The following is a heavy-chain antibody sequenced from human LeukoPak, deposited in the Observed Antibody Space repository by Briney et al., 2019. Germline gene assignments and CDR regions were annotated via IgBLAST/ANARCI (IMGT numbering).Heavy chain of an antibody. CDR1: GFAFGTYA. CDR3: ARDPYNTILYRLAH. D-gene: IGHD3-10*01. V-gene: IGHV3-23*01. CDR2: ISADGQVT. Sequence: PGRSLRLSRAVSGFAFGTYATGSVRQPPGMCLEWVSSISADGQVTYYADSVEGRFTVSRDNTKSTLYLQLNSLRAEDTATYYCARDPYNTILYRLAHWGQGTLVTVSS. J-gene: IGHJ4*02.